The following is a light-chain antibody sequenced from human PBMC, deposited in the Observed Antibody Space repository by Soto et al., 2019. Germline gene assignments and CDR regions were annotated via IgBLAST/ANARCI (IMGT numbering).Light chain of an antibody. CDR2: GAS. CDR3: QQYGSLSWT. V-gene: IGKV3-20*01. CDR1: QSINSTY. J-gene: IGKJ1*01. Sequence: EIVLTQSPGTVSLSPGERATLSCRASQSINSTYLAWYHQKPGQAPRLLIYGASTRATGIPDRFSGSASGTDFTLTISRLEPEDFAVYYCQQYGSLSWTFGQGTKVDIK.